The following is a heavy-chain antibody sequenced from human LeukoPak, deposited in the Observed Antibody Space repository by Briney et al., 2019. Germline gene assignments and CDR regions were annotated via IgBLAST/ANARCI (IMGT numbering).Heavy chain of an antibody. J-gene: IGHJ4*02. Sequence: PSETLSLTCTVSGGSISSSSYYWGWIRQPPGKGLEWIGSIYYSRSTYYNPSLKSRVTISVDTSKNQFSLRLTSVTAADTAVYYCARGGNYYGSGSSRRSYFDFWGQGTLVTVSS. CDR1: GGSISSSSYY. CDR2: IYYSRST. CDR3: ARGGNYYGSGSSRRSYFDF. V-gene: IGHV4-39*01. D-gene: IGHD3-10*01.